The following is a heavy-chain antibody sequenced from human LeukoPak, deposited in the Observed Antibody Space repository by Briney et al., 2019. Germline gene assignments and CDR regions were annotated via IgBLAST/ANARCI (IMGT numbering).Heavy chain of an antibody. CDR2: IGGRGGSA. J-gene: IGHJ6*03. CDR3: AKQGRDWLRDYYYYMDV. CDR1: GFTFGSYG. V-gene: IGHV3-23*01. Sequence: PGGSLRLSCAASGFTFGSYGMSWVRQAPGKGLEWVSSIGGRGGSAYYADSVKGRFTISRDNSKNTLYLRMNSLRAEDTAVYYCAKQGRDWLRDYYYYMDVWGKGTTVTISS. D-gene: IGHD3-9*01.